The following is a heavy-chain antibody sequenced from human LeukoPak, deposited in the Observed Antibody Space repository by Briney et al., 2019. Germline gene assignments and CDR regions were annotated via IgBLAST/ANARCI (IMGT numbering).Heavy chain of an antibody. CDR3: ARQAMIVVTTHAFDI. J-gene: IGHJ3*02. D-gene: IGHD3-22*01. V-gene: IGHV3-30-3*01. CDR2: TSYDGSNK. Sequence: GGSLRLSCAASGFTFSSYAMHWVRQAPGKGLEWVAVTSYDGSNKYYADSVKGRFTISRDNSKNTLYLQMNSLRAEDTAVYYCARQAMIVVTTHAFDIWGQGTMVTVSS. CDR1: GFTFSSYA.